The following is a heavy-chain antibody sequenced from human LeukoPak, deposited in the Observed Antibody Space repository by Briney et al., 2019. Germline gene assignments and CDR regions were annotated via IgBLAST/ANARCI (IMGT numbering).Heavy chain of an antibody. J-gene: IGHJ3*02. V-gene: IGHV4-34*01. CDR1: GGSFSGYY. CDR2: INHSGST. Sequence: SETLSLTCAVYGGSFSGYYWSWIRQPPGKGLEWTGEINHSGSTNYNPSLKSRVTISVDTSKNQFSLKLSSVTAADTAVYYCARDPYYYGSNAFDIWGQGTMVTVSS. D-gene: IGHD3-10*01. CDR3: ARDPYYYGSNAFDI.